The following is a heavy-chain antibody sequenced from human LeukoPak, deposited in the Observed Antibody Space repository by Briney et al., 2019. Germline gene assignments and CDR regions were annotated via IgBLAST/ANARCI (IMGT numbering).Heavy chain of an antibody. V-gene: IGHV4-39*01. CDR3: ARQAGLSSSWYRVDY. J-gene: IGHJ4*02. Sequence: SETLSPTCTVSGGSISSSSYYWGWIRQPPGKGLEWIGSIYYSGSTYYNPSLKSRVTISVDTSKNQFSLKLSSVTAADTAVYYCARQAGLSSSWYRVDYWGQGTLVTVSS. CDR1: GGSISSSSYY. CDR2: IYYSGST. D-gene: IGHD6-13*01.